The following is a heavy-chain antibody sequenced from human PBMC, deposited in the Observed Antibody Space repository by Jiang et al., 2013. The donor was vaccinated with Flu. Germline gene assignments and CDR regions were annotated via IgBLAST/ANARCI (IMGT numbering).Heavy chain of an antibody. CDR1: GYTFTSYY. CDR3: ARDSIAAAGNLGWFDP. J-gene: IGHJ5*02. Sequence: GAEVKKPGASVKVSCKASGYTFTSYYMHWVRQAPGQGLEWMGIINPSGGSTSYAQKFQGRVTMTRDTSTSTVYMELSSLRSEDTAVYYCARDSIAAAGNLGWFDPWGQGTLVTVSS. CDR2: INPSGGST. V-gene: IGHV1-46*01. D-gene: IGHD6-13*01.